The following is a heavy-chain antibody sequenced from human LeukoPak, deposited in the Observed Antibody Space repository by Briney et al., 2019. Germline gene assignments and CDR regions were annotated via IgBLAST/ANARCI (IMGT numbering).Heavy chain of an antibody. CDR1: GFTFSSYA. CDR3: ARSLGAYYYDSSGPEDAFDI. J-gene: IGHJ3*02. Sequence: GGSLRLSCAASGFTFSSYAMHWVRQAPGKGLEWVAVIWYDGSNKYYADSVKGRFTISRDNAKNSLYLQMNSLRAEDTALYYCARSLGAYYYDSSGPEDAFDIWGQGTMVTVSS. V-gene: IGHV3-33*01. D-gene: IGHD3-22*01. CDR2: IWYDGSNK.